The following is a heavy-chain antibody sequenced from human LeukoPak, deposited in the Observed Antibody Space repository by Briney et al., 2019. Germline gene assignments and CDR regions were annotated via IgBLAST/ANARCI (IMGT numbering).Heavy chain of an antibody. CDR1: GFTFSTYT. D-gene: IGHD5-24*01. CDR3: VGERSRGTDAYDL. CDR2: ISDSSSFI. V-gene: IGHV3-21*01. Sequence: GGSLRLSCAAPGFTFSTYTMNWVRQAPGKGLEWVSSISDSSSFIYYADSMRGRFTISRDDAKNSLFLQMNSLRAEDTAVYYCVGERSRGTDAYDLWGQGTMVTVSS. J-gene: IGHJ3*01.